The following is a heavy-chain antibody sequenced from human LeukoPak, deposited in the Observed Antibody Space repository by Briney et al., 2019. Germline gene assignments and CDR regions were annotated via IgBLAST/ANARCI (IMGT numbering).Heavy chain of an antibody. CDR1: GFTFGSYG. Sequence: GGSLRLSCAASGFTFGSYGMHWVRQAPGKGLEWVAVIWYDGSNKYYADSVKGRFTISRDSSKNTLYLQMNSLRAEDTAVYYCARDWGQLPDYWGQGTLVTVSS. J-gene: IGHJ4*02. V-gene: IGHV3-33*01. D-gene: IGHD2-2*01. CDR3: ARDWGQLPDY. CDR2: IWYDGSNK.